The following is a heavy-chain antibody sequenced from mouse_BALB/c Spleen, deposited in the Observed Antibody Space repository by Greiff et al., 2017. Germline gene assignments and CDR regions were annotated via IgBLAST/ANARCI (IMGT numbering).Heavy chain of an antibody. J-gene: IGHJ2*01. CDR2: IYPGDGDT. D-gene: IGHD2-3*01. CDR3: AREGDGLYYFDY. CDR1: GYTFTSYW. V-gene: IGHV1-87*01. Sequence: QVQLQQSGAELARPGASVKLSCKASGYTFTSYWMQWVKQRPGQGLEWIGAIYPGDGDTRYTQKFKGKATLTADKSSSTAYMQLSSLASEDSAVYYCAREGDGLYYFDYWGQGTTLTVSS.